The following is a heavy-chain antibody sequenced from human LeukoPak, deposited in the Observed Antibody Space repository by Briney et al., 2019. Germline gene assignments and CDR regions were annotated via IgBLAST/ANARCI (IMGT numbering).Heavy chain of an antibody. Sequence: GGSLRLSCAASGFTFSSYWMSWVRQAPGKGLEWVSAISGSGGSTYYADSVKGRFTISRDNSKNTLYLQMNSLRAEDTAVYYCAKDKEEWELLRGGTNYFDYWGQGTLVTVSS. CDR1: GFTFSSYW. V-gene: IGHV3-23*01. CDR2: ISGSGGST. J-gene: IGHJ4*02. CDR3: AKDKEEWELLRGGTNYFDY. D-gene: IGHD1-26*01.